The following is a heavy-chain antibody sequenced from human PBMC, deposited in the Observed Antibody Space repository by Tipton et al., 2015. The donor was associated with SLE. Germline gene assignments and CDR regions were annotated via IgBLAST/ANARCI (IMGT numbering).Heavy chain of an antibody. CDR1: GGSISSHY. J-gene: IGHJ2*01. CDR3: ARDGTAAAGTYWYFDL. D-gene: IGHD6-13*01. Sequence: TLSLTCTVSGGSISSHYWSWIRQPPGKGLEWIGYIYYSGSTYYNPSLKSRVTISIDTSKNQFSLKLSSVTAADTAVYYCARDGTAAAGTYWYFDLWGRGTLVIVSS. V-gene: IGHV4-59*11. CDR2: IYYSGST.